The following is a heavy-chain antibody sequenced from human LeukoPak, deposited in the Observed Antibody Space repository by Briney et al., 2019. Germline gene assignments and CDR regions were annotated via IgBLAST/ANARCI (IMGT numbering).Heavy chain of an antibody. J-gene: IGHJ5*02. Sequence: SETLSLTCTVSGGSISSYYWSWIRQPPGKGLEWIGYIYYSGSTNYNHSLKSRVTISVDTSKNQFSLKMSSVTAADTAVYYCARLRTGTTGWFDPWGQGTLVTVSS. CDR2: IYYSGST. D-gene: IGHD1-7*01. CDR1: GGSISSYY. CDR3: ARLRTGTTGWFDP. V-gene: IGHV4-59*08.